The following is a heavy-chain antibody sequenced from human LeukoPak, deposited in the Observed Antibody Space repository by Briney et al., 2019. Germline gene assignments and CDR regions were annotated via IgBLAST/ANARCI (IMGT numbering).Heavy chain of an antibody. V-gene: IGHV4-39*01. CDR3: ARLRGLNFGRACFDY. D-gene: IGHD3/OR15-3a*01. Sequence: SETLSLTCTVSGGSISSSSYYWGWIRQPPGKGLEWIGSIYYSGSTYYNPSLKSRVTISVDTSKNQFSLKLSSVTAADTAVYYCARLRGLNFGRACFDYWGQGTLVTVSS. CDR2: IYYSGST. CDR1: GGSISSSSYY. J-gene: IGHJ4*02.